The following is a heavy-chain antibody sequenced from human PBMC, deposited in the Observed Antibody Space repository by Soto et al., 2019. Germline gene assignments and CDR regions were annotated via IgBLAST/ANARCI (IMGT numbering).Heavy chain of an antibody. J-gene: IGHJ4*02. V-gene: IGHV4-39*01. CDR2: IYYSGST. Sequence: SETLSLTCTVSGGSISSSSYYWGWIRQPPGKGLEWIGSIYYSGSTYYNQSLKSRVTISVDTSKNQFSLKLSPVTAADTAVYYCARQASSGWFDYWGQGTLVTVPS. CDR1: GGSISSSSYY. CDR3: ARQASSGWFDY. D-gene: IGHD6-19*01.